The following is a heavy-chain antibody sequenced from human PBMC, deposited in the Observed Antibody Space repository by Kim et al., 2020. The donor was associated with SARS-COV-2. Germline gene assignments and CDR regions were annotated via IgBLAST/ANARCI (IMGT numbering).Heavy chain of an antibody. CDR2: INPNSGAT. CDR3: AREGRVGMVIGSDY. J-gene: IGHJ4*02. CDR1: GYTFSGYN. Sequence: ASVKVSCKASGYTFSGYNMLWVRQAPGQGLEWMGWINPNSGATNYAQNFQGRVTMTRDTSISTAYMELNRLRSDDTAVYFCAREGRVGMVIGSDYWGQGT. V-gene: IGHV1-2*02. D-gene: IGHD1-26*01.